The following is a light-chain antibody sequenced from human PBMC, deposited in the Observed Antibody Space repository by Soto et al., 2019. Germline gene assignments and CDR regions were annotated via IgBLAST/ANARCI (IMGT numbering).Light chain of an antibody. J-gene: IGKJ1*01. CDR2: LGS. CDR1: QSLLHSNDYNY. V-gene: IGKV2-28*01. Sequence: DIVMTQSPLSLPVIPGEPASISCRSSQSLLHSNDYNYLDWYLQKPGQSPQLLIYLGSNRASGVPDRFSGSGSGTYFTLKISRVEAEDVGVYYCMQALQTPRTFGQGTRVEIK. CDR3: MQALQTPRT.